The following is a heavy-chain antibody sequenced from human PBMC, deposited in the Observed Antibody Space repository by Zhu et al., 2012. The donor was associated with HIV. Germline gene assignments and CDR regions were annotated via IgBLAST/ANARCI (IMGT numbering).Heavy chain of an antibody. CDR3: ARGVDGMDV. V-gene: IGHV4-30-2*01. Sequence: QVQLQESGSGLVKPSQTLSLTCAVSGGSISSGSFSWSWIRQPPGKGLDWVGYIYHTGNTFYSPSLKSRVTLSVDRSKNHFSLKLTSVTAADTAVYYCARGVDGMDVWGQGTTVTVSS. CDR2: IYHTGNT. J-gene: IGHJ6*02. CDR1: GGSISSGSFS.